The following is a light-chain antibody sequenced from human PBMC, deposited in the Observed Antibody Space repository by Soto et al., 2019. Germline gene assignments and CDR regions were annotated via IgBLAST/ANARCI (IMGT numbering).Light chain of an antibody. CDR2: GAS. J-gene: IGKJ1*01. V-gene: IGKV3-15*01. Sequence: TQSRATLSVSPGERAPLSCRASQSVSSNLAWYQQKPGQAPRLLMYGASTRATGFPARFSGSGSGTEFTLTISSLQSEDFGVYYCQQYNNWPLTFGQGTKV. CDR1: QSVSSN. CDR3: QQYNNWPLT.